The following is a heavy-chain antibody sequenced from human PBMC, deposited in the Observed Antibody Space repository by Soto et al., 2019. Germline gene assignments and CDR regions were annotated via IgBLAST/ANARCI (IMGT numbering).Heavy chain of an antibody. J-gene: IGHJ6*02. V-gene: IGHV4-59*06. D-gene: IGHD3-3*01. CDR3: ARDSEYYDFWSGPYYYYGMDA. CDR2: IYYSGST. Sequence: PSETLSLTCTVSGGSISSYYWSWIRQHPGKGLEWIGYIYYSGSTYYNPSLKSRVTISVDTSKNQFSLKLSSVTAADTAVYYCARDSEYYDFWSGPYYYYGMDAWGQGTTVTVSS. CDR1: GGSISSYY.